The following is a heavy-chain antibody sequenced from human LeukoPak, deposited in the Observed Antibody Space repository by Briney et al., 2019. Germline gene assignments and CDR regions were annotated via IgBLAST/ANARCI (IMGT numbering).Heavy chain of an antibody. V-gene: IGHV3-30*18. Sequence: GRSLRLSCAASGFTFSSYGMHWVRQAPGKGLEWVAVISYDGSNKYYADSVKSRFTISRDNSKNTLYLQMNSLRAEDTAVYYCAKDGASSYYYDSSSYYGFDYWGQGTLVTVPS. D-gene: IGHD3-22*01. CDR2: ISYDGSNK. CDR1: GFTFSSYG. J-gene: IGHJ4*02. CDR3: AKDGASSYYYDSSSYYGFDY.